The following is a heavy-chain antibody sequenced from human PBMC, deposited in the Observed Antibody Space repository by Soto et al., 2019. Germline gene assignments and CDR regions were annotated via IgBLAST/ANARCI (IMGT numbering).Heavy chain of an antibody. CDR3: ARDRSLVQLERRRNAFDI. J-gene: IGHJ3*02. CDR2: INPSGGST. CDR1: GYTFTSYY. D-gene: IGHD1-1*01. V-gene: IGHV1-46*03. Sequence: ASVKVSCKASGYTFTSYYMHWVRQAPGQGLERMGIINPSGGSTSYAQKFQGRVTMTRDTSTSTVYMELSSLRSEDTAVYYCARDRSLVQLERRRNAFDIWGQGTMVTVS.